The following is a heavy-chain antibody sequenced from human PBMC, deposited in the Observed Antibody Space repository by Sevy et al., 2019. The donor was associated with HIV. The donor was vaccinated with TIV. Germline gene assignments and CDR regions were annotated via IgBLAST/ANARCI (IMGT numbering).Heavy chain of an antibody. D-gene: IGHD5-18*01. CDR2: IYSSGSS. CDR1: GGSISSNY. CDR3: ARSSGYSYGDFDY. Sequence: SETLSLTCTVSGGSISSNYWSWIRQPPGKGLEWIGYIYSSGSSYNPSLKSRGSISMDTSKNQSSLKLNSVTAADTAVYYCARSSGYSYGDFDYWGQGTLVTVSS. V-gene: IGHV4-59*01. J-gene: IGHJ4*02.